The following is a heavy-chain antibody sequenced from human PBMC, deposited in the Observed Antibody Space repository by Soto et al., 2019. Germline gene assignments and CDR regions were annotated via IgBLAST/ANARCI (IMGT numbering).Heavy chain of an antibody. Sequence: QVQLVQSGPDLKRPGASMKVSCKASGYTFTSYGISWVRQAPGQGLEWMAWISPLKGRTQYSQKAQGRVTLSTDTSSNTAYMVTTTLRVDDTAVYYCAMDYGDRPEYFKHWGQGTLVTVS. CDR3: AMDYGDRPEYFKH. D-gene: IGHD4-17*01. J-gene: IGHJ1*01. CDR2: ISPLKGRT. CDR1: GYTFTSYG. V-gene: IGHV1-18*04.